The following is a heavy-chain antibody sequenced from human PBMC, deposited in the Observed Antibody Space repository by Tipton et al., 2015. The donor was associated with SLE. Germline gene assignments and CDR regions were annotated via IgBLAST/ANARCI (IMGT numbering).Heavy chain of an antibody. CDR2: IYHSGST. Sequence: LRLSCAVSGYSISSGYYWGWIRQPPGKGLEWIGSIYHSGSTYYNPSLKSRVTISVDTSKNHFSLKLSSVTAADTAVYYCAREGGWTFGIDVWGQGTTVTVSS. D-gene: IGHD3/OR15-3a*01. J-gene: IGHJ6*02. CDR3: AREGGWTFGIDV. V-gene: IGHV4-38-2*02. CDR1: GYSISSGYY.